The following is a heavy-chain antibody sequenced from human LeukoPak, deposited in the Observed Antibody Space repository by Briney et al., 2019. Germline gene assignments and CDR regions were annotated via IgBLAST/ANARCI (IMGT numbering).Heavy chain of an antibody. CDR2: MNPNSGNT. Sequence: GASVKVSCKASGYTFTSYDINWVRQATRQGLEWMGWMNPNSGNTGYAQKLQGRVTMTTDTSTSTAYMELRSLRSDDTAVYYCARDPMVPYMDVWGKGTTVTVSS. V-gene: IGHV1-8*02. CDR1: GYTFTSYD. CDR3: ARDPMVPYMDV. D-gene: IGHD3-10*01. J-gene: IGHJ6*03.